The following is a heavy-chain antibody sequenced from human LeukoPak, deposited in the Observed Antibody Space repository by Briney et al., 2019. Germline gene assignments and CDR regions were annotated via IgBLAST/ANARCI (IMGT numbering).Heavy chain of an antibody. D-gene: IGHD3-3*01. V-gene: IGHV3-7*01. CDR2: TKQDGSEK. CDR1: GFTFSSYW. CDR3: ARGGHYDFWSPIDY. J-gene: IGHJ4*02. Sequence: GGSLRLSCAASGFTFSSYWMSWVRQAPGKGLEWVANTKQDGSEKYYVDSVKGRFTISRDNAKNSLYLQMNSLRAEDTAVYYCARGGHYDFWSPIDYWGQGTLVTVSS.